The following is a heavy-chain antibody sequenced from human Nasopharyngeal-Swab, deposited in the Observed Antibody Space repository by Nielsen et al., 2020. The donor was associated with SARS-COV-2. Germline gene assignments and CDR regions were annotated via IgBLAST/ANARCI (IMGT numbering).Heavy chain of an antibody. V-gene: IGHV3-21*01. D-gene: IGHD6-19*01. Sequence: WIRQPPGKGLEWVSSISSSSSYIYYADSVKGRFTISRDNAKNSPYLQMNSPRAEDTAVYYCARHRCGIAVADSDYWGQGTLVTVSS. CDR3: ARHRCGIAVADSDY. CDR2: ISSSSSYI. J-gene: IGHJ4*02.